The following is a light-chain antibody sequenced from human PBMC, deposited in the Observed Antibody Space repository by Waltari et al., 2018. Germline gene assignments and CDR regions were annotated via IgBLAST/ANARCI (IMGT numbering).Light chain of an antibody. Sequence: CRTRESISTNLAWYQQRPGQAPRRLIFHASSRATDIPAKFSGSGSGTEFTLTISSLQAEDFAVYYCQQYNNWPPSTFGQGTKVEFK. CDR2: HAS. CDR3: QQYNNWPPST. J-gene: IGKJ1*01. CDR1: ESISTN. V-gene: IGKV3-15*01.